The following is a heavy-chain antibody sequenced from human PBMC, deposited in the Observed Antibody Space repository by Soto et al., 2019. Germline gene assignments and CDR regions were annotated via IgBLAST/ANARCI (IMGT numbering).Heavy chain of an antibody. V-gene: IGHV1-2*04. J-gene: IGHJ6*02. CDR3: ARGDSTDCSNGVCSFFYNHDMDV. D-gene: IGHD2-8*01. Sequence: ASVKVSCKASGYSFTDYHIHWVRQAPGQGLEWLGRINPKSGGTSTAQKFQGWVTMTTDTSISTSSMELTRLTSDDTAIYSCARGDSTDCSNGVCSFFYNHDMDVWGQGTTVTVSS. CDR1: GYSFTDYH. CDR2: INPKSGGT.